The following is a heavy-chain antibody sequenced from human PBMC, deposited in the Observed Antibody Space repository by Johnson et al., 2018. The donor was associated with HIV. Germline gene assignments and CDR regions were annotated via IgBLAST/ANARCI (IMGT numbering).Heavy chain of an antibody. CDR2: ISYDGSNK. J-gene: IGHJ3*02. CDR1: GFTFSSYG. CDR3: ARDGPLSAFDI. Sequence: QVQLVESGGGVVQPGRSLRLSCTASGFTFSSYGMHWVRQAPGKGLEWVAVISYDGSNKYYADSVQGRFTISRDNSKNTLYLQMNSLRAEDTAVYYCARDGPLSAFDIWGQGTMVTVSS. V-gene: IGHV3-30*19.